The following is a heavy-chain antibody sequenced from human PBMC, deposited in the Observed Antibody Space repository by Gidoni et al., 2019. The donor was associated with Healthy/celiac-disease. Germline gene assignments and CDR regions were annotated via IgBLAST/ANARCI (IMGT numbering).Heavy chain of an antibody. CDR1: GFTFSSYS. J-gene: IGHJ6*02. Sequence: EVQLVESGGGLVKPGGSLRLSCAASGFTFSSYSMNWVRQAPGKGLEWVSSISSSSSYIYYADSVKGRFTISRDNAKNSLYLQMNSLRAEDTAVYYCARHYSFTYYYGMDVWGQGTTVTVSS. CDR3: ARHYSFTYYYGMDV. V-gene: IGHV3-21*01. D-gene: IGHD2-15*01. CDR2: ISSSSSYI.